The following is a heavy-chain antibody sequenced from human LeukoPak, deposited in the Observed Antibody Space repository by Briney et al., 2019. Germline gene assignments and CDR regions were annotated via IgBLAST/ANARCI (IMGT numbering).Heavy chain of an antibody. J-gene: IGHJ4*02. CDR2: IKQDGSEK. CDR1: GFTFSSYW. CDR3: ARAKYYDYVWGSYFFGFDY. V-gene: IGHV3-7*04. Sequence: GGSLRLSCAASGFTFSSYWMSWVRQAPGKGLEWVANIKQDGSEKYYVDSVKGRFTISRDNAKNSLYLQMNSLRAEDTAVYYCARAKYYDYVWGSYFFGFDYWGQGTLVTVSS. D-gene: IGHD3-16*01.